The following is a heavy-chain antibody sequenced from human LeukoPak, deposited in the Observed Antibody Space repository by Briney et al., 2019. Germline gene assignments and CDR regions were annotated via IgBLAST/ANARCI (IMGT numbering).Heavy chain of an antibody. J-gene: IGHJ4*02. CDR1: GGTFSSYA. D-gene: IGHD6-13*01. Sequence: GSSVKVSCKASGGTFSSYAISWVRQAPGQGLEWMGGIIPIFGTANYAQKFQGRVTITANESTSTAYMELSSLRSEDTAVYYCARDESIAAAGFDYWGQGTLVTVSS. CDR3: ARDESIAAAGFDY. V-gene: IGHV1-69*01. CDR2: IIPIFGTA.